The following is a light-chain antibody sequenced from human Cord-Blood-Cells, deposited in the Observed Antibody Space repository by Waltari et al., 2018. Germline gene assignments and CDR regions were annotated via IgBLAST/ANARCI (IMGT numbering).Light chain of an antibody. CDR3: QQYGSSPIT. V-gene: IGKV3-20*01. CDR1: QSVSSSY. Sequence: DIVLTQSPGTLSLSPGERATLSCRASQSVSSSYLAWYQQNPGQAPRLLIYGASSRATGIPDMFRGSGSGTDFTLTISRLEPEDFAVYYCQQYGSSPITFGQGTRLEI. J-gene: IGKJ5*01. CDR2: GAS.